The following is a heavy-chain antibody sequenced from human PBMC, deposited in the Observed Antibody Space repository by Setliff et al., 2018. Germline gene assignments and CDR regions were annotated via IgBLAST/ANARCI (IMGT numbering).Heavy chain of an antibody. CDR1: GGSISSSSYY. J-gene: IGHJ6*02. V-gene: IGHV4-39*07. CDR3: ARDHIYSSSWYYYYYGMDV. D-gene: IGHD6-13*01. CDR2: IYYSGST. Sequence: SETLSLTCTVSGGSISSSSYYWGWIRQPPGKGLEWIGSIYYSGSTYYNPSLKSRVTISVDTSKNQFSLKLSSVTAADTAVYYCARDHIYSSSWYYYYYGMDVWGQGTTV.